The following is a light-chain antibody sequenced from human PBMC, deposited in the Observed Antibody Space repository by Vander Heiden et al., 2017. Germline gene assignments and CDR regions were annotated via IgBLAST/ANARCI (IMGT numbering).Light chain of an antibody. V-gene: IGKV3-20*01. CDR3: QQYGSSPWT. Sequence: EIVLTPSPGTLSLSPGERATLSCRSSQSVSSSDLAWYQQKPGQAPRLLIYGASSRATGIPDRLSGSGSGTDFTLTISRLEPEDFAVYYCQQYGSSPWTFGQGTKVEIK. CDR2: GAS. CDR1: QSVSSSD. J-gene: IGKJ1*01.